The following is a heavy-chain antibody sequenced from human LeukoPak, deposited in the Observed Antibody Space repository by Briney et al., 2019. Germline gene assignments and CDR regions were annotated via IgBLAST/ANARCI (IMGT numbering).Heavy chain of an antibody. CDR1: GDSITSYY. Sequence: PSETLSLTCTVSGDSITSYYWSWIRQPPGKGLEWIGYIYYSGSTNYNPSLKSRVTISIGTSKNQFSLKLSSVTAADTAVYYCARSMVTTSPDWTDPWGQGTLVTVSS. J-gene: IGHJ5*02. CDR2: IYYSGST. D-gene: IGHD4/OR15-4a*01. V-gene: IGHV4-59*01. CDR3: ARSMVTTSPDWTDP.